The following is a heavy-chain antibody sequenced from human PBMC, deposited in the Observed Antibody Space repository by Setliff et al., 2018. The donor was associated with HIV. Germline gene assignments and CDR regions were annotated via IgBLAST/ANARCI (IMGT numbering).Heavy chain of an antibody. D-gene: IGHD3-10*01. Sequence: PGGSLRLSCTASGLIFGDHAMSWVRQAPGKGLEWVSALTGDGVNPYYADSVKGRFTISRDNSQNTLYLQMNSLRVDDTAVYYSAKGSGAAWPYYFDYWGQGTLVTVSS. J-gene: IGHJ4*02. CDR1: GLIFGDHA. CDR2: LTGDGVNP. CDR3: AKGSGAAWPYYFDY. V-gene: IGHV3-23*01.